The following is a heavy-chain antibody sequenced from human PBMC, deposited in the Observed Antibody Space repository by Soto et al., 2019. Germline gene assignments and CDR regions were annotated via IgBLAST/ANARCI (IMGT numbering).Heavy chain of an antibody. J-gene: IGHJ4*02. V-gene: IGHV1-2*02. D-gene: IGHD2-15*01. CDR2: INPNSGGT. CDR1: GYTFTAYY. CDR3: ATPSGGGNGPDYFDY. Sequence: QVQLVQSGAEVKKPGASVKVSCKASGYTFTAYYMHWVRQAPGQGLEWMGWINPNSGGTNYAQKFQGRVTMTRDTSISTAYMELSRLRSDDTAVYYCATPSGGGNGPDYFDYWGQGTLVTVSS.